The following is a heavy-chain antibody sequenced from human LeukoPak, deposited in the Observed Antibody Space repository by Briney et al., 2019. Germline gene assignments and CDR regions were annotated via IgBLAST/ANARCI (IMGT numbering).Heavy chain of an antibody. CDR2: IYYSGST. Sequence: SETLSLTCTVSGGSISSYYWSWIRQPPGKGLEWIGYIYYSGSTNYNPSLKSRVTISVDTSKNQFSLKLSSVTAADTAVYYCARHSPDISHSYAFDIWGQGTMVTVSS. CDR3: ARHSPDISHSYAFDI. D-gene: IGHD2-15*01. V-gene: IGHV4-59*08. J-gene: IGHJ3*02. CDR1: GGSISSYY.